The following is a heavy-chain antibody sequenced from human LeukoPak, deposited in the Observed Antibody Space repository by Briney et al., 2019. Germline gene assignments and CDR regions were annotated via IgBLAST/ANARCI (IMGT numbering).Heavy chain of an antibody. D-gene: IGHD3-10*01. CDR1: GFTFSSYN. CDR2: IYSGDGGST. Sequence: GGSLRLSCAASGFTFSSYNMNWVRQAPGKGLEWVSVIYSGDGGSTFYADSVKGRFTISRDISKNTLYLQMNSLRAEDTAVYYRARGQRGSGSFNWGQGTLVTVSS. CDR3: ARGQRGSGSFN. V-gene: IGHV3-53*01. J-gene: IGHJ4*02.